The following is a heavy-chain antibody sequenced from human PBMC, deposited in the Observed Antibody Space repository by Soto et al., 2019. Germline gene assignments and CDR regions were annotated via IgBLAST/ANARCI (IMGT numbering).Heavy chain of an antibody. CDR2: ISSSSSYI. CDR3: VRGGLGDY. V-gene: IGHV3-21*01. CDR1: GFTFSSYS. J-gene: IGHJ4*02. D-gene: IGHD7-27*01. Sequence: EVQLVESGGGLVKPGGSLRLSCAASGFTFSSYSMNWVRQAPGKGLEWVSSISSSSSYIYYADSVKGRFTVSRDNAKKSLYVQMNSLRAEDPAVYYCVRGGLGDYWGQGTLVTVSS.